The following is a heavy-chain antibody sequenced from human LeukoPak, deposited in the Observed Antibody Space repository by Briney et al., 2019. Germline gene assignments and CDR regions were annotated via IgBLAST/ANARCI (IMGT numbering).Heavy chain of an antibody. D-gene: IGHD1-26*01. CDR1: GFTVSSNY. J-gene: IGHJ3*02. CDR2: IYSGGST. V-gene: IGHV3-53*01. Sequence: GGSLRLSCAASGFTVSSNYMSWVRQAPGKGLEWVSVIYSGGSTYYADSVKGRYTISRDNAKNSLYLQMNSLRAEDTAVYYCAIVGATHAAFDIWGQGTMVTVSS. CDR3: AIVGATHAAFDI.